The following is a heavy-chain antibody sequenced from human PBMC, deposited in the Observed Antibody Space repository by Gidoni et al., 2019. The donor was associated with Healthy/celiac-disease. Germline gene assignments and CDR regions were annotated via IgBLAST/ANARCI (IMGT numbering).Heavy chain of an antibody. CDR2: ISAYNGNT. CDR3: ARSQRNTIFGVVTHGDY. D-gene: IGHD3-3*01. Sequence: QVQLVQSGAEVKKPGASVKVSCKASGYTFTSYGISWVRQAPGQGLEWMGWISAYNGNTNYAQKLQGRVTMTTDTFTSTAYMELRSLRSDDTAVYYCARSQRNTIFGVVTHGDYWGQGTLVTVSS. CDR1: GYTFTSYG. J-gene: IGHJ4*02. V-gene: IGHV1-18*01.